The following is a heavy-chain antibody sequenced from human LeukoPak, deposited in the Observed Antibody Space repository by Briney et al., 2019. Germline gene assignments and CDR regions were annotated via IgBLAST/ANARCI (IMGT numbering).Heavy chain of an antibody. J-gene: IGHJ3*02. V-gene: IGHV3-48*01. CDR3: ARDRLWFGELLSAFDI. CDR1: GFTFSSYS. Sequence: GGSLRLSCAASGFTFSSYSMNWVRQAPGKGLEWVSYISSSSSTIYYADSVKGRFTISRDNAKNSLYLQMNSLRAEDTAVYYCARDRLWFGELLSAFDIWGQGTMVTVSS. D-gene: IGHD3-10*01. CDR2: ISSSSSTI.